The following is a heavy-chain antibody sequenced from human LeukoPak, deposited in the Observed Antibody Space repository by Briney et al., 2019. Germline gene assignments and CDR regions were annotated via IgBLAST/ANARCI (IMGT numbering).Heavy chain of an antibody. CDR2: IYYSGST. D-gene: IGHD2-2*01. Sequence: SETLSLTCTVSGGSISSYYWSWIRQPPGKGLEWIGYIYYSGSTNYNPSLKSRVTISVDTSKNQFSLKLSSVTAADTAVYYCARRSGLGDYSGREPQLLFDPWGQGTLVTVSS. CDR3: ARRSGLGDYSGREPQLLFDP. J-gene: IGHJ5*02. CDR1: GGSISSYY. V-gene: IGHV4-59*08.